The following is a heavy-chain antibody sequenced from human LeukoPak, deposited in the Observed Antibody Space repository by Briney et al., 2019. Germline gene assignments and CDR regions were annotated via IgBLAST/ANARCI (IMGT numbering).Heavy chain of an antibody. Sequence: GGSLRLSCAASGFTFTTYAMAWVRQASGKGLEWVSSIFHSGGATYYTDSVRGRFTISSDTSKNTLYLQMNGLRVEDTAVYYCAKYRPPSSYQFALDIWGQGTLVTVSA. D-gene: IGHD2-2*01. V-gene: IGHV3-23*01. J-gene: IGHJ3*02. CDR3: AKYRPPSSYQFALDI. CDR1: GFTFTTYA. CDR2: IFHSGGAT.